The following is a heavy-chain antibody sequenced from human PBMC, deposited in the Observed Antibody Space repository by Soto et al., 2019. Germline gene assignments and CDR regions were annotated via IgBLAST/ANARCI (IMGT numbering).Heavy chain of an antibody. J-gene: IGHJ3*02. CDR3: ASPSGEGIAAAVAFDI. V-gene: IGHV3-33*01. D-gene: IGHD6-13*01. Sequence: QVQLVESGGGVVQPGRSLRLSCAASGFTFSSYGMHWVRQAPGKGLEWVAVIWYDGSNKYYADSVKGRFTISRDNSKNTLYLQMNSLRAEDTAVYYCASPSGEGIAAAVAFDIWGQGTMVTVSS. CDR1: GFTFSSYG. CDR2: IWYDGSNK.